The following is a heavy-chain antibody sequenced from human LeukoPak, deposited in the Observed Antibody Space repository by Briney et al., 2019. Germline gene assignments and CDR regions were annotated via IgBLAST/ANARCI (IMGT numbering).Heavy chain of an antibody. Sequence: GASVKVSCKVSGYTLTELSMHWVRQAPGKGLEWMGGFDPEDGETIYAQKFQGRVTMTEDTSTDTAYMELSSLRSEDTAVYYCATDGSGSYSLAYWGQGTLVTVSS. CDR2: FDPEDGET. V-gene: IGHV1-24*01. J-gene: IGHJ4*02. D-gene: IGHD3-10*01. CDR1: GYTLTELS. CDR3: ATDGSGSYSLAY.